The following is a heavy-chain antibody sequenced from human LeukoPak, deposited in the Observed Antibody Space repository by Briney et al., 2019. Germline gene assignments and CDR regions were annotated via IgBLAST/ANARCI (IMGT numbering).Heavy chain of an antibody. Sequence: GASVKVSCKASGYTFTSYAIHWVRQAPGQRFEWMGWINVGNGNTEYSQKFQGRVTITRDTSASTAYMEVSSLRSDDTAVYYCAREVYYDSSGYEAWFDPWGQGTLVTVSS. CDR2: INVGNGNT. J-gene: IGHJ5*02. V-gene: IGHV1-3*01. D-gene: IGHD3-22*01. CDR1: GYTFTSYA. CDR3: AREVYYDSSGYEAWFDP.